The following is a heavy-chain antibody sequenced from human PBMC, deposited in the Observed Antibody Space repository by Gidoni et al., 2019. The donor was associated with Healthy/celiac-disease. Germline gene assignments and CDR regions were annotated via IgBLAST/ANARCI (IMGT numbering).Heavy chain of an antibody. V-gene: IGHV4-4*07. J-gene: IGHJ4*02. D-gene: IGHD1-1*01. CDR2: IYTSGST. CDR1: GGSISSYY. CDR3: ARGARYNWNAFLFLGFDY. Sequence: QVQLQESGPGLVKPSETLSLTCTVSGGSISSYYWSWIRQPAGKGLEWIGRIYTSGSTNYNPSLKSRVTMSVDTSKNQFSLKLSSVTAADTAVYYCARGARYNWNAFLFLGFDYWGQGTLVTVSS.